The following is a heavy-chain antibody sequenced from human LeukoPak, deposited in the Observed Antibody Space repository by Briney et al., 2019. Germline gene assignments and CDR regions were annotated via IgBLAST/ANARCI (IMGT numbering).Heavy chain of an antibody. CDR2: IYHSGST. CDR1: GDSVSSNYW. V-gene: IGHV4-38-2*02. Sequence: MTSETLSLTCAVSGDSVSSNYWWTWVRQSPEKGLEWIGSIYHSGSTYYNPSLKSRVTISVDTSKNQFSLKLSSVTAADTAGYYCAREGYYDTSGYYPIWGQGTMVTVSS. D-gene: IGHD3-22*01. CDR3: AREGYYDTSGYYPI. J-gene: IGHJ3*02.